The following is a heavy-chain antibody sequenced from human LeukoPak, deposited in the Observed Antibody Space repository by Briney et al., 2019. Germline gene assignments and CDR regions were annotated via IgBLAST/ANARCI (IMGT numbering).Heavy chain of an antibody. Sequence: GGSQSLSCPASGFTFSNYAMRWVRQAPGKWLEWLSAVSGRDTSTYYTDSVKGRFTISKDKSKNTLYLQMNSLSAEDTAIYYCAKWGDYEVLTGSYDSDYWGQGTLVTVSS. V-gene: IGHV3-23*01. D-gene: IGHD3-9*01. CDR1: GFTFSNYA. J-gene: IGHJ4*02. CDR2: VSGRDTST. CDR3: AKWGDYEVLTGSYDSDY.